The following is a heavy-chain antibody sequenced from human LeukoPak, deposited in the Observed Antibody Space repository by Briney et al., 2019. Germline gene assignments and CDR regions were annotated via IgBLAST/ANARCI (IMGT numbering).Heavy chain of an antibody. V-gene: IGHV4-59*01. J-gene: IGHJ5*02. CDR2: IYYSGST. D-gene: IGHD4-17*01. CDR1: GCSISSYY. Sequence: TSETLSLTCTVSGCSISSYYWSCIRQPPGKGLEWVGYIYYSGSTNYNPSLKSRVTISVDTSKNQFSLKLSSVTAADTAVYYCARTSYGDYGASNWFDPWGQGTLVTVSS. CDR3: ARTSYGDYGASNWFDP.